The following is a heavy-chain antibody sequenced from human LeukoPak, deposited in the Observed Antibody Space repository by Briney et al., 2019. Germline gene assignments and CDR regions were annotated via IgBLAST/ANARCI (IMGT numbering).Heavy chain of an antibody. CDR2: IYYSGST. J-gene: IGHJ3*02. V-gene: IGHV4-39*01. D-gene: IGHD3-10*01. CDR3: ATPMNFRGVILSDGRDTAFDI. CDR1: GGSISSSSYY. Sequence: PSETLSLTCTVSGGSISSSSYYWGWIRQSPGKGQEWIGSIYYSGSTYYNPSLKSRVTISVDTSKNQFSLKLSSVTAADTAVYYCATPMNFRGVILSDGRDTAFDIWGQGTMVTVSS.